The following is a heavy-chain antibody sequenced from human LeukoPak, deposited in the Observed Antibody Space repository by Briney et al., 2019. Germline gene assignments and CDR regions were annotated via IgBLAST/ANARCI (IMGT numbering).Heavy chain of an antibody. CDR1: GFTFSGYA. V-gene: IGHV3-23*01. D-gene: IGHD4-23*01. CDR3: AKKRIAHVGKNDFDF. Sequence: GGSLRLSCVASGFTFSGYAVSWVRQAPGKGLEWVSLISGSASLTYYADSVKGRFTISRDNSKNTVYLQMNSLRVEDTAVYHCAKKRIAHVGKNDFDFWGQGTLVTVSS. CDR2: ISGSASLT. J-gene: IGHJ4*02.